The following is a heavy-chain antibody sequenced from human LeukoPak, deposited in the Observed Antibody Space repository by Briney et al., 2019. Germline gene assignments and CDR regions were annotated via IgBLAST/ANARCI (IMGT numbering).Heavy chain of an antibody. D-gene: IGHD3-22*01. CDR2: LYYSGST. Sequence: SSETLSLTCAVSGGSVSSGSFYWSWIRQPPGKGLEWIGYLYYSGSTNYNPSLKSRVTISVDTSKNQFSLKLSSVTAADTAVYYCAREAYYYDSSGYTFDYWGQGTLVTVSS. CDR3: AREAYYYDSSGYTFDY. CDR1: GGSVSSGSFY. J-gene: IGHJ4*02. V-gene: IGHV4-61*01.